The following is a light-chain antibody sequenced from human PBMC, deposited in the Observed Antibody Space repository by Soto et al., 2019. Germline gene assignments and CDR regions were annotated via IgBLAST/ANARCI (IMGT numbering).Light chain of an antibody. Sequence: EIVLTQSPGTLSLSPGERATLSCRASQSVSSSDLAWYQQKPGQAPRLLVYGASSRATGIADRFSGIGSGKDFTLTISRREPEDFAVDYCQQYHSSPFPLGQGTKLEIK. CDR1: QSVSSSD. J-gene: IGKJ2*01. CDR2: GAS. CDR3: QQYHSSPFP. V-gene: IGKV3-20*01.